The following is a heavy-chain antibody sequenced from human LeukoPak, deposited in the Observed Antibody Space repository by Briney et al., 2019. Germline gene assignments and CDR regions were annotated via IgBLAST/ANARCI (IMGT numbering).Heavy chain of an antibody. Sequence: GEAPMTSCRGAGCTFTNSWISWVRQMPATGVEGVGIFYPGDFDTRYTPPFQGKVTISADKYNNTVYLHWSRLTATDTVIYYCERRVPSGGSFGLWGRGILVIVSS. CDR3: ERRVPSGGSFGL. CDR2: FYPGDFDT. V-gene: IGHV5-51*01. J-gene: IGHJ2*01. D-gene: IGHD2-2*01. CDR1: GCTFTNSW.